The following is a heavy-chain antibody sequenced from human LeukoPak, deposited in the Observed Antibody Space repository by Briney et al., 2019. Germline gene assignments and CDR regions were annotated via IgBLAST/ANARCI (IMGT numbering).Heavy chain of an antibody. J-gene: IGHJ4*02. CDR1: GGSISSSSYY. V-gene: IGHV4-39*01. D-gene: IGHD3-16*02. Sequence: SETLSLTCTVSGGSISSSSYYWGWIRQPPGKGLEWIGSIYYSGSTYYNPSLKSRVTISVDTSKNQFSLKLSSVTAADTAVYYCARHEYYDYVWGSYRSYYFDYWGQGTLVTVSS. CDR3: ARHEYYDYVWGSYRSYYFDY. CDR2: IYYSGST.